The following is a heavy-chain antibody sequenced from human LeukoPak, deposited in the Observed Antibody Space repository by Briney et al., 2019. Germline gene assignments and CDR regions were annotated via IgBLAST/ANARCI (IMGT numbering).Heavy chain of an antibody. Sequence: SVKVSCKASGGTFSSYAISWVRQAPGQGLEWMGRIIPILGIANYAQKFQGRVTITADKSTSTAYMELRSLRSDDTAVYYCARDVDYYDSSGYFLGWFDPWGQGTLVTVSS. J-gene: IGHJ5*02. CDR3: ARDVDYYDSSGYFLGWFDP. CDR2: IIPILGIA. CDR1: GGTFSSYA. D-gene: IGHD3-22*01. V-gene: IGHV1-69*04.